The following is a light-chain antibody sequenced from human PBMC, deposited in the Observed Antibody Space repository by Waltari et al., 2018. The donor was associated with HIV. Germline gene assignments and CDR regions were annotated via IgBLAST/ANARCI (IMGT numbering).Light chain of an antibody. CDR3: AAWDDRLNGWV. CDR2: NDN. V-gene: IGLV1-44*01. J-gene: IGLJ3*02. Sequence: QSVLTQPPSASGTPGQTVTISCSGSSPNIGRNTLNWFQNLPGTAPKLLIYNDNQRPSGVPDRFSGSKSGTSASLAISGLQSEDEADYTCAAWDDRLNGWVFGGGTKLTVL. CDR1: SPNIGRNT.